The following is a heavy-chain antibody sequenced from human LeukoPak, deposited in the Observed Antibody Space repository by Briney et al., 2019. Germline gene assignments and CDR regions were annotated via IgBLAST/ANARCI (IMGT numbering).Heavy chain of an antibody. V-gene: IGHV3-23*01. CDR2: ISGSGGST. J-gene: IGHJ4*02. CDR3: AKDLQYRSTSGGDY. Sequence: PGGSLRLSCAASGFSVSSNYLSWVRQAPGKGLEWVSAISGSGGSTYYADSVKGRFTISRDNSKNTLYLQMNSLRAEDTAVYYCAKDLQYRSTSGGDYWGQGTLVTVSS. D-gene: IGHD2-2*01. CDR1: GFSVSSNY.